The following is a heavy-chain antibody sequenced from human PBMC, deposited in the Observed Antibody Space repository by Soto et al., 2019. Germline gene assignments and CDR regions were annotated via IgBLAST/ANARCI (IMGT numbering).Heavy chain of an antibody. V-gene: IGHV5-51*01. CDR2: IYPDDSKT. CDR3: ARHPTYYYRGIYYYNGLDV. J-gene: IGHJ6*02. Sequence: GESLKISCKGSGFSFTYYWIGWVRQMPGKGLEWMGIIYPDDSKTIYSPSFQGQVTISADKSNSTAYLQWSSLKASDTAMYYCARHPTYYYRGIYYYNGLDVWGQGTTVTVSS. D-gene: IGHD3-10*01. CDR1: GFSFTYYW.